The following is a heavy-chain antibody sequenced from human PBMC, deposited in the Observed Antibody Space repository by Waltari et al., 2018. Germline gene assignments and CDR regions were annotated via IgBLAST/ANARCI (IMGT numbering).Heavy chain of an antibody. CDR2: IYYSGST. J-gene: IGHJ6*02. CDR3: ARGIAAAGTEPYYYYGMDV. Sequence: GPGLVKPSETLSLTCTVSGGSISSYYWSWIRQPPGTGLEWIGYIYYSGSTNYNPSLKSRVTISVDTSKNQFSLKLSSVTAADTAVYYCARGIAAAGTEPYYYYGMDVWGQGTTVTVSS. CDR1: GGSISSYY. D-gene: IGHD6-13*01. V-gene: IGHV4-59*01.